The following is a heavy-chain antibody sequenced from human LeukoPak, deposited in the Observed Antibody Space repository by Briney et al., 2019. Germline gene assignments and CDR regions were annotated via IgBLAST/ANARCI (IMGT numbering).Heavy chain of an antibody. CDR2: ISAYNGNT. CDR3: ARGRAIAAAGYHTWVFDY. V-gene: IGHV1-18*01. CDR1: GYTFTSYG. D-gene: IGHD6-13*01. Sequence: ASVKVSCKASGYTFTSYGISWVRQAPGQGLEWMGWISAYNGNTNYAQKLQGRVTMTTDTSTGTAYMELRSLRSDDTAVYYCARGRAIAAAGYHTWVFDYWGQGTLVTVSS. J-gene: IGHJ4*02.